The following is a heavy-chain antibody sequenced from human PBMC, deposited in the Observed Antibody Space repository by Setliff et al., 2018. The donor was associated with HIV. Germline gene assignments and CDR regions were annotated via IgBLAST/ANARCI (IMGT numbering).Heavy chain of an antibody. D-gene: IGHD6-13*01. V-gene: IGHV3-30*02. CDR1: GFIFDRYG. J-gene: IGHJ4*02. Sequence: GGSLSLSCAASGFIFDRYGMHWVRQAPGKGLEWVALIWYDGSHETYADSVRGRFSISRDNSKNTLYLQMDSLRPEDTGFYYCAKDPFTSSWYGFDYWGQGALVTVSS. CDR2: IWYDGSHE. CDR3: AKDPFTSSWYGFDY.